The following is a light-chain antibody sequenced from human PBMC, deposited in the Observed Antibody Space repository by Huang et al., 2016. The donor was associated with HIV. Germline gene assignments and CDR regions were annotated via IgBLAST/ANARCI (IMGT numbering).Light chain of an antibody. CDR1: QSISIY. CDR3: QQRSSWPLT. Sequence: EVVLTQSPGTLSLSPGQRATLSCRANQSISIYLAWYQQKPGQAPRHLIQDASNRATDIPARFSGSGSGTDFTLTISSLEPDDFAVYYCQQRSSWPLTFGGGTKVDI. V-gene: IGKV3-11*01. J-gene: IGKJ4*01. CDR2: DAS.